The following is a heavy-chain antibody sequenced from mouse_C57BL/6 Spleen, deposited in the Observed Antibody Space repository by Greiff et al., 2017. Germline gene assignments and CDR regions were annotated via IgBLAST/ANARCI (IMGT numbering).Heavy chain of an antibody. CDR1: GYAFSSSW. Sequence: QVQLKESGPELVKPGASVKISCKASGYAFSSSWMNWVKQRPGKGLEWIGRIYPGDGDTNYNGTFKGKATLTAATSSSTAYMQLSSLSYEDSAVYFWAREGDYYAMDVWGKGTTVTVSS. J-gene: IGHJ4*01. CDR2: IYPGDGDT. V-gene: IGHV1-82*01. CDR3: AREGDYYAMDV.